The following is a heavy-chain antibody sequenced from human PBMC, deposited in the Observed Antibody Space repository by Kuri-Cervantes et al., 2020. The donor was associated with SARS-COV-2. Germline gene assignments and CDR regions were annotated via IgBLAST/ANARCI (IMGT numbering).Heavy chain of an antibody. CDR3: ARVSXPYYFDY. CDR1: GGSISSGGYY. J-gene: IGHJ4*02. V-gene: IGHV4-61*08. Sequence: SETLSLTRTVSGGSISSGGYYWSWXRQPPGKGLEWIGYIYYSGSTCYNTSLKSRVTISVDTSKNQFSLKLSSVTAADPAVYYCARVSXPYYFDYWGQGTLVTVSS. CDR2: IYYSGST.